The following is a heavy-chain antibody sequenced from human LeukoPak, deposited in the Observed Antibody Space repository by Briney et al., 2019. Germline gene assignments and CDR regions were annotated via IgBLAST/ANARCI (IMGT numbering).Heavy chain of an antibody. Sequence: QAGGSLRLSCAASGFTFSSYGMHWVRQAPGKGLEWVAVIWYDGSNKYYADSVKGRFTISRDNSKNTLYLQMNSLRAEDTAVYYCARGIQFPGIAAASGDYWGQGTLVTVSS. CDR1: GFTFSSYG. D-gene: IGHD6-13*01. V-gene: IGHV3-33*01. J-gene: IGHJ4*02. CDR2: IWYDGSNK. CDR3: ARGIQFPGIAAASGDY.